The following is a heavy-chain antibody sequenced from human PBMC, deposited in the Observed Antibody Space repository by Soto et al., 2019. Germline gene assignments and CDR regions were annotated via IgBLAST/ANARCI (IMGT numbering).Heavy chain of an antibody. D-gene: IGHD1-1*01. J-gene: IGHJ4*02. Sequence: EGSLRLSCAASGFTFSIYSMNWVRQAPGKGLEWVSSISSSSSYIYYADSVKGRFTISRDNAKNSLYLQMNSLREEDTAVYYCARDTIGTPYDYWGQGNLVTVSS. V-gene: IGHV3-21*01. CDR1: GFTFSIYS. CDR2: ISSSSSYI. CDR3: ARDTIGTPYDY.